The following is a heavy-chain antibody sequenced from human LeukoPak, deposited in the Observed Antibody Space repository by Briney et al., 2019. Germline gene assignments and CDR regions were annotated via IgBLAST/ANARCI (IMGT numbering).Heavy chain of an antibody. V-gene: IGHV4-59*01. D-gene: IGHD2-8*01. Sequence: SETLSLTCPVSGGSISSDYWSWIRQPPGKGLEWIGYIYYGGSTNYNPSLKSRVTISVDTSKNQFSLKLSSVTAADTAVYYCARGEWRLLYWGQGTLVTVSS. J-gene: IGHJ4*02. CDR1: GGSISSDY. CDR2: IYYGGST. CDR3: ARGEWRLLY.